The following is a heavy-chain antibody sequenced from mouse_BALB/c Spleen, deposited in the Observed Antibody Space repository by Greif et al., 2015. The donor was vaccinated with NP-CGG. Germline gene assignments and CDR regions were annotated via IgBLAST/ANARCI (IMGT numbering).Heavy chain of an antibody. D-gene: IGHD2-10*02. CDR2: INPTNGDT. CDR3: ARSGYGNYFDY. J-gene: IGHJ2*01. Sequence: QVQLQQPGAELVKPGASVKLSCKASGYTFTSYYVYWVKQRPGQGLEWIGEINPTNGDTKFNEKFKSKAKLTVDKSSSIAYMQRSSLTSEDSAVYYCARSGYGNYFDYWGQGTTLTVSS. CDR1: GYTFTSYY. V-gene: IGHV1S81*02.